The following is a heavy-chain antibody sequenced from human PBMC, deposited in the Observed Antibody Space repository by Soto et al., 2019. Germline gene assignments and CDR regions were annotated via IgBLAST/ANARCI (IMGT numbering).Heavy chain of an antibody. V-gene: IGHV3-23*01. D-gene: IGHD5-18*01. CDR3: AKSRYSYGLNRVGYLDY. CDR1: GFTFSSYA. CDR2: ISGSGGST. Sequence: EVQLLESGGGLVQPGGSLRLSCAASGFTFSSYAMSWVRQAPGKGLEWVSAISGSGGSTYYADSVKGRFTISRDNSKNTLYLQMNSLRAEDTAVYYCAKSRYSYGLNRVGYLDYWGQGTLVTVSS. J-gene: IGHJ4*02.